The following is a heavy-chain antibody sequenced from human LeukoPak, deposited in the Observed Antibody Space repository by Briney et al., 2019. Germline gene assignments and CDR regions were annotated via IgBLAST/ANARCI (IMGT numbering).Heavy chain of an antibody. CDR1: GGSFSGYY. CDR2: INHSGST. CDR3: ARGRGYCSSTSCYTAARAYYYYYMDV. Sequence: SETLSLTCAVYGGSFSGYYWSWIRQPPGKGLEWIGEINHSGSTNSNPSLTSRVTISVDTSKNQCSLKLSSVTAADTAVYYCARGRGYCSSTSCYTAARAYYYYYMDVWGKGTTVTVSS. D-gene: IGHD2-2*02. V-gene: IGHV4-34*01. J-gene: IGHJ6*03.